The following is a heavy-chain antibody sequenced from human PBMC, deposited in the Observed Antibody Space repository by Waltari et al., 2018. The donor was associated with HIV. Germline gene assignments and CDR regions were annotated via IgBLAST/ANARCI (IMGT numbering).Heavy chain of an antibody. CDR3: ARDAIPKGVFFQH. CDR1: GGTFSNNA. CDR2: ITPLYGIA. V-gene: IGHV1-69*01. J-gene: IGHJ1*01. Sequence: QVQLVQSGAEVKQSGSSVKVSCTASGGTFSNNAFSWVRQAPGQAPEWMGGITPLYGIANYAQVFQSRVTITADESTTTLFMELSSLRSDDTAVYYCARDAIPKGVFFQHWGQGTLLVVSS. D-gene: IGHD2-2*02.